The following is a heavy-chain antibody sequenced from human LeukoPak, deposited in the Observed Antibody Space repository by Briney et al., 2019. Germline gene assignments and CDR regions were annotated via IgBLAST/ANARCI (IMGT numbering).Heavy chain of an antibody. CDR2: IKQDGSEK. D-gene: IGHD6-19*01. V-gene: IGHV3-7*03. CDR3: AGGLY. J-gene: IGHJ4*02. CDR1: EFTFSSYW. Sequence: GGSLRLSFAASEFTFSSYWMSWVRQAPGKGLEWVANIKQDGSEKYYVDSVKGRFTISRDNAKNSLYLQMNSLRAEDTAVYYCAGGLYWGQGTLVTVSS.